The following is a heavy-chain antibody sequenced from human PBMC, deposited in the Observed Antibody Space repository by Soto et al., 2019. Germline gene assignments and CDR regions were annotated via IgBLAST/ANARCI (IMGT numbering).Heavy chain of an antibody. CDR1: GYTFTSYG. CDR2: ISAYNGNT. V-gene: IGHV1-18*01. D-gene: IGHD2-8*01. Sequence: QVQLVQSGAEVKKPGASVKVSCKASGYTFTSYGISWVRQAPGQGLEGMGWISAYNGNTTYARKFQGRVTMTTDTSTRTAYKGVRRRRSDDSAAYYWAGGGKYCTNGVSSLYGMDVWGQGTTVTVSS. J-gene: IGHJ6*02. CDR3: AGGGKYCTNGVSSLYGMDV.